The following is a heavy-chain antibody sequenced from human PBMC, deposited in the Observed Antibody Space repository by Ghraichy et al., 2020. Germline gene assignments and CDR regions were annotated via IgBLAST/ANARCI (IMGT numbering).Heavy chain of an antibody. D-gene: IGHD4-17*01. CDR1: GFTFSDYY. Sequence: GGSLRLSCAASGFTFSDYYMSWIRQAPGKGLEWVSYISSSGSTIYYADSVKGRFTISRDNAKNSLYLQMNSLRAEDTAVYYCARPVGHYGDFPDAFDIWGQGTMVTVSS. CDR2: ISSSGSTI. V-gene: IGHV3-11*04. CDR3: ARPVGHYGDFPDAFDI. J-gene: IGHJ3*02.